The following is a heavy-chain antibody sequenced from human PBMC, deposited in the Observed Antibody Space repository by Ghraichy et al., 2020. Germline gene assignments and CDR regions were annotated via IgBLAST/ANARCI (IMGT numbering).Heavy chain of an antibody. D-gene: IGHD6-19*01. J-gene: IGHJ4*02. CDR1: GFTFSSYS. V-gene: IGHV3-21*01. CDR2: ISSSSSYI. CDR3: ARYSSGWSRIFDY. Sequence: GESLNISCAASGFTFSSYSMNWVRQAPGKGLEWVSSISSSSSYIYYADSVKGRFTISRDNAKNSLYLQMNSLRAEDTAVYYCARYSSGWSRIFDYWGQGTLVTVSS.